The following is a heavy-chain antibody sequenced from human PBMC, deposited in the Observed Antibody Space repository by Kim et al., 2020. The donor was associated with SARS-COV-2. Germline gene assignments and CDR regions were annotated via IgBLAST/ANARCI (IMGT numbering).Heavy chain of an antibody. J-gene: IGHJ2*01. V-gene: IGHV3-7*01. Sequence: GGSLRLSCEASGFPFSSYWMIWVRQAPGKGLEWVASIKGNESAKYYADSVEGRFTISRDNAKNSLYLQMNSLRVDDTAIYSCAREGAPLGTLQLYLTYLDFDLWGQGTLVSVSS. CDR2: IKGNESAK. CDR3: AREGAPLGTLQLYLTYLDFDL. D-gene: IGHD5-18*01. CDR1: GFPFSSYW.